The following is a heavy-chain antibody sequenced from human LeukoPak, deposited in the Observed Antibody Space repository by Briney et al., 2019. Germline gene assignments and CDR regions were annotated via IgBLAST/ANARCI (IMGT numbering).Heavy chain of an antibody. CDR1: GYSFTSYW. CDR2: IYPGDSDT. Sequence: GESLKISCKGSGYSFTSYWIGWVRQMPGKGLEWMGIIYPGDSDTRYSPSFQGQVTISADKSISTAYLQWSSLKASDTAMYYCARHNPDYGGSSPEAFDIWGQGTMVTVSS. V-gene: IGHV5-51*01. CDR3: ARHNPDYGGSSPEAFDI. D-gene: IGHD4-23*01. J-gene: IGHJ3*02.